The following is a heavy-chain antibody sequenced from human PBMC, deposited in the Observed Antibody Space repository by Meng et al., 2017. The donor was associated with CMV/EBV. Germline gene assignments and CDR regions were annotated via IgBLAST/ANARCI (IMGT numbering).Heavy chain of an antibody. V-gene: IGHV3-21*01. CDR1: GFTFCSYS. J-gene: IGHJ4*02. D-gene: IGHD2-2*01. CDR3: ARDLLGYCSSTSCPPY. Sequence: GESLKISCAASGFTFCSYSMNWVRQAPGKGLEWVSSISSSSSYIYYADSVKGRFTISRDNAKNSLYLQMNSLRAEDTAVYYCARDLLGYCSSTSCPPYWGQGTLVTVSS. CDR2: ISSSSSYI.